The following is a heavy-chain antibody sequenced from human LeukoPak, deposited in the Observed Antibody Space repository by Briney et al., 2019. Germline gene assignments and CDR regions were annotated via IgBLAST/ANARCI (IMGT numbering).Heavy chain of an antibody. V-gene: IGHV1-18*01. CDR1: GYTFTSYG. CDR3: ARGVFDSSGYYNYYMDV. CDR2: ISAYNGNT. D-gene: IGHD3-22*01. Sequence: ASVKVSCKASGYTFTSYGISWVRQAPGQGLEWMGWISAYNGNTNYAQKLQGRVTITTDESTSTAYMELSSLRSEDTAVYYCARGVFDSSGYYNYYMDVWGKGTTVTVSS. J-gene: IGHJ6*03.